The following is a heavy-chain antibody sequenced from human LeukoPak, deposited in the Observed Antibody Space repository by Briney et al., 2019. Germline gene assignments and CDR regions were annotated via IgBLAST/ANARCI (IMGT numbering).Heavy chain of an antibody. J-gene: IGHJ4*02. CDR3: ARVSDRYDILTGYRHHYFDY. V-gene: IGHV1-2*06. CDR2: VNPNSGGT. CDR1: GYTFTGYY. Sequence: ASVKVSCKASGYTFTGYYTRWVRQAPGQGHEWMGRVNPNSGGTNYAQKFQGRVTMTRDTSISTAYIELSRLRSDDTAVYYCARVSDRYDILTGYRHHYFDYWGQGTLVTVSS. D-gene: IGHD3-9*01.